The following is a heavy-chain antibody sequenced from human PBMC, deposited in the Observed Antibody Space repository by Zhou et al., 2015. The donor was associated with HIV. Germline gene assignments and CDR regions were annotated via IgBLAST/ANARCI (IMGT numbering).Heavy chain of an antibody. V-gene: IGHV1-2*04. CDR1: GYTFTGYY. D-gene: IGHD2-2*01. Sequence: QVQLVQSGAEVKKPGASVKVSCKASGYTFTGYYMHWVRQAPGQGLEWMGWINPNSGGTNYAQKFQGWVTMTRDTSISTAYMELSRLRSDDTAVYYCARDPLTSDIVVVPAASRGWVEGMDVWGQGTTVTVSS. CDR2: INPNSGGT. CDR3: ARDPLTSDIVVVPAASRGWVEGMDV. J-gene: IGHJ6*02.